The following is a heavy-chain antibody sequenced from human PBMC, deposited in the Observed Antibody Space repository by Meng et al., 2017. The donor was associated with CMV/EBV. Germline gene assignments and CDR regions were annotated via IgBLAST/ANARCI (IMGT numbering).Heavy chain of an antibody. D-gene: IGHD1-26*01. CDR2: IYYSGST. CDR3: ARSFDRNYYYYGIDV. J-gene: IGHJ6*02. CDR1: GGSISSSNYF. Sequence: GSLRLSCSVSGGSISSSNYFWGWIRQPPGKGLEWIGNIYYSGSTYYNPSLKSRVIMSVDTSKNQFSLKLISVTAADTAVYYCARSFDRNYYYYGIDVWGQGTTVTVSS. V-gene: IGHV4-39*07.